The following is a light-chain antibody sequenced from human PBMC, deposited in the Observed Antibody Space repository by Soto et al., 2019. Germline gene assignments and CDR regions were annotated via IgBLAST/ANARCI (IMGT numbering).Light chain of an antibody. J-gene: IGLJ2*01. Sequence: QSVLTQPPSVSGAPGQRVTISCTGSSSNIGAGYDVHWYQQLPGTAPKLLIYGNSNRPSRVPDRFSGSKSGTSASLAITGLQAKDEADYYCHSYDSSLTGVVFGGGTKLTVL. CDR1: SSNIGAGYD. CDR3: HSYDSSLTGVV. CDR2: GNS. V-gene: IGLV1-40*01.